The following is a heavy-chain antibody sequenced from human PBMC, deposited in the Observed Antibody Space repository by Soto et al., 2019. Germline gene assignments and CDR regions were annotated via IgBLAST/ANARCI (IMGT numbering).Heavy chain of an antibody. V-gene: IGHV3-23*01. J-gene: IGHJ6*03. D-gene: IGHD6-6*01. CDR2: ISGSGGST. Sequence: EVQLLESGGGLVQPGGSLRLSCAASGFTFSSYVMSWVRQAPGKGLEWVSAISGSGGSTYYADSVKGRFTISRDNSKNTLYLQMNSLRAEDTAVYYCAKVGSLADYYYYYMDVWGKGTTVTVSS. CDR3: AKVGSLADYYYYYMDV. CDR1: GFTFSSYV.